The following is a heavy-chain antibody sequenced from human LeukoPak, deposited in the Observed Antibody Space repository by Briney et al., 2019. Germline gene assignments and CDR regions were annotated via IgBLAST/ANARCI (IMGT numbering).Heavy chain of an antibody. CDR2: INWNGDET. D-gene: IGHD1-26*01. V-gene: IGHV3-43*02. CDR1: GFTFSSYD. Sequence: GGSLRLSCAASGFTFSSYDMTWVRQAPGRGLEWVSLINWNGDETYYSDSVKGRFTISRDNSKNSLYLQMNSLRTEDTGFYYCGKDMGPRGVGATPHYWGQGTLVTVSS. J-gene: IGHJ4*02. CDR3: GKDMGPRGVGATPHY.